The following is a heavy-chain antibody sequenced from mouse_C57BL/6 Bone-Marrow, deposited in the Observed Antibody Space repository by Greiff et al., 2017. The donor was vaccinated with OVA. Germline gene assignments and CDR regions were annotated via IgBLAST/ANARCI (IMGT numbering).Heavy chain of an antibody. CDR1: GFSLTSYG. J-gene: IGHJ3*01. CDR2: IWSGGST. D-gene: IGHD1-1*01. CDR3: ASPITLASY. Sequence: VQLVESGPGLVQPSQSLSITCTVSGFSLTSYGVHWVRQSPGKGLEWLGVIWSGGSTDYNAAFISRLSISKDNSKSQVFFKMNSLQADDTAIYYCASPITLASYWGQGTLVTVSA. V-gene: IGHV2-2*01.